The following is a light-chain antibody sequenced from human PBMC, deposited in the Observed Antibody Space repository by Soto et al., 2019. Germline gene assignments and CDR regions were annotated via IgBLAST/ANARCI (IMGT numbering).Light chain of an antibody. CDR3: QQYNNWPWT. Sequence: EIVMPQSLATLSVSPGEKATLSSRPSRSVSGNLAWYQQKPGQAPRLLFYGASIRATGIPARFSGSGSGTDFTLTISSLQSEDFAVYYCQQYNNWPWTFGQGTKVDI. V-gene: IGKV3-15*01. CDR1: RSVSGN. J-gene: IGKJ1*01. CDR2: GAS.